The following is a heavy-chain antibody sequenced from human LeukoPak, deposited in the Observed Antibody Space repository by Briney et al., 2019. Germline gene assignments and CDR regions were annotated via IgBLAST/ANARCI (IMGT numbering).Heavy chain of an antibody. CDR1: GFTFINAW. Sequence: GSLRLSCAASGFTFINAWMAWVRQAPGKGLEWVSAISGSGGSTYYADSVKGRFTISRDNSKNTLYLQMNSLRAEDTAVYYCAKGARKWYFDLWGRGTLVTVSS. J-gene: IGHJ2*01. CDR2: ISGSGGST. CDR3: AKGARKWYFDL. V-gene: IGHV3-23*01.